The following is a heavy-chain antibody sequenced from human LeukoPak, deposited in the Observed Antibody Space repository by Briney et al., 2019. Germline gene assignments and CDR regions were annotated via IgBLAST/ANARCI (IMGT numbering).Heavy chain of an antibody. J-gene: IGHJ3*02. CDR3: AREAHYYDSSGYLGDAFDI. Sequence: ASVTVSSTASGGTFSIYAISWVRQAPGQGREWMGGIIPIFGTANYAQRFQGRVTITADESTSTAYMELSSLRSEDTAVYYCAREAHYYDSSGYLGDAFDIWGQGTMVTVSS. V-gene: IGHV1-69*13. CDR1: GGTFSIYA. D-gene: IGHD3-22*01. CDR2: IIPIFGTA.